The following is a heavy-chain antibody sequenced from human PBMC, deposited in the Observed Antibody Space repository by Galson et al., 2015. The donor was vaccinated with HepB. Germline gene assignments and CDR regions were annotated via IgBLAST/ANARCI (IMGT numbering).Heavy chain of an antibody. J-gene: IGHJ6*02. V-gene: IGHV3-30*18. CDR1: GFTFSSYG. CDR2: ISYDGSNK. D-gene: IGHD3-9*01. CDR3: AKEAPSDSYFDWLGSRGMDV. Sequence: SLRLSCAASGFTFSSYGMHWVRQAPGKGLEWVAVISYDGSNKYYADSVKGRFTISGDNSKNTLYLQMNSLRAEDTAVYYCAKEAPSDSYFDWLGSRGMDVWGQGTTVTVSS.